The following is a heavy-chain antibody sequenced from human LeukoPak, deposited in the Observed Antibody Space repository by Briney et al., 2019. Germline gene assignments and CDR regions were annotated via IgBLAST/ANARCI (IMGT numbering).Heavy chain of an antibody. J-gene: IGHJ4*02. CDR1: GFTFSSYW. CDR3: ARVGIGRDSSSSPGVFDY. D-gene: IGHD6-6*01. Sequence: PGGSLRLSCAASGFTFSSYWMHWVRHAPGKGLEWIGSIYHSGSTYYNPSLKSRVTISVDTSKNQFSLKLSSVTAADTAVYYCARVGIGRDSSSSPGVFDYWGQGTLVTVSS. CDR2: IYHSGST. V-gene: IGHV4-38-2*01.